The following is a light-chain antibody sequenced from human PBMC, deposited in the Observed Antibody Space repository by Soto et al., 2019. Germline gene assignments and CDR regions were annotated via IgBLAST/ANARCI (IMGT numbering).Light chain of an antibody. CDR1: QTISNW. V-gene: IGKV1-5*01. J-gene: IGKJ4*01. CDR3: QQYNTYPLT. Sequence: DIQMSQSPSTLSASVGDRVTITFRASQTISNWLAWYQQKPGKAPKVLIFDASTLDGGVPSRFSGRRSGTDFTLTISSLQPSDFATYYCQQYNTYPLTFGGGTKVHI. CDR2: DAS.